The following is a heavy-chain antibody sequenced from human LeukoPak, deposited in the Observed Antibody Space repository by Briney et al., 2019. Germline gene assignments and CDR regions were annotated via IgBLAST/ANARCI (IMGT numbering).Heavy chain of an antibody. CDR2: VHPNSGNT. Sequence: ASVKVSCKTSGYTFATYEINWVRQAAGQGLEWMGWVHPNSGNTDYAQKFQGRVTMTRNTSISTAYMELSSLTSEDTAVYYCSRGPRKDPWGQGTLVTVSS. V-gene: IGHV1-8*01. J-gene: IGHJ5*02. D-gene: IGHD1-14*01. CDR3: SRGPRKDP. CDR1: GYTFATYE.